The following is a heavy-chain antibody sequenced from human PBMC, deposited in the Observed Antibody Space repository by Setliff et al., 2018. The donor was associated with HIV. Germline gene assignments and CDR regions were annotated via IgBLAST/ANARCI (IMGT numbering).Heavy chain of an antibody. CDR3: ARGYCSGGSCYDRY. CDR1: GGTFSNHG. D-gene: IGHD2-15*01. J-gene: IGHJ4*02. CDR2: IIPILGTT. Sequence: GASVKVSCKASGGTFSNHGISWVRQAPGQGLEWMGGIIPILGTTQFAQKFQGRVTITADESTSTAYMELSSLRSEDTAVYYCARGYCSGGSCYDRYWGQGTLVTVSS. V-gene: IGHV1-69*13.